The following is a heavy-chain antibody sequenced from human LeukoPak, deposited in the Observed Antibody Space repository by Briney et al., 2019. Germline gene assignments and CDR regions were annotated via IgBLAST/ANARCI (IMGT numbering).Heavy chain of an antibody. J-gene: IGHJ4*02. CDR1: GFTFISYG. D-gene: IGHD3-10*01. V-gene: IGHV3-23*01. CDR3: AKLKFGEKNPDY. Sequence: GGSLRLSCAASGFTFISYGMSWVRQAPGKGLEWVSSISGIGATTYYADSVKGRFTISRDNSKNTLYLQMNSLRAEDTAVYYCAKLKFGEKNPDYWGQGTLVTVSS. CDR2: ISGIGATT.